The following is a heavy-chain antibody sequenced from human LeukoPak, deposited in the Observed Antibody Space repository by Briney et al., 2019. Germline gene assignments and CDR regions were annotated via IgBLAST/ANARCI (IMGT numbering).Heavy chain of an antibody. CDR3: ARFWYSSGWYY. CDR1: GGSFSGYY. Sequence: SETLSLTCAVYGGSFSGYYWSWIRQPPGKGLEWIGEINHSGSTNYNPSLKSRVTISVDTSKNQFSLKLSSVTAADTAVYYCARFWYSSGWYYWGQGTLVTVSS. CDR2: INHSGST. D-gene: IGHD6-19*01. J-gene: IGHJ4*02. V-gene: IGHV4-34*01.